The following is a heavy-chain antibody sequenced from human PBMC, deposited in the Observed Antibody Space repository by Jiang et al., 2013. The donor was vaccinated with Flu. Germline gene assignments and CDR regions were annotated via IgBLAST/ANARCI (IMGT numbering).Heavy chain of an antibody. J-gene: IGHJ4*02. V-gene: IGHV3-11*05. CDR3: ARGGSYVDY. CDR1: GFTFSDHY. CDR2: ISSSSTYT. Sequence: GSLRLPCAASGFTFSDHYMSWIRQAPGKGLEWVSYISSSSTYTNYADSVKGRFTISRDNAKNSLYLQMNSLRAEDTAVYYCARGGSYVDYWGQGILVTVSS. D-gene: IGHD1-26*01.